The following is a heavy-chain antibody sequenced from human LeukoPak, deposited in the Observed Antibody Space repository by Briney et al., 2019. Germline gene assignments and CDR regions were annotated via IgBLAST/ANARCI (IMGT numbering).Heavy chain of an antibody. CDR3: ARDVGLSGYDLNDY. J-gene: IGHJ4*02. D-gene: IGHD5-12*01. CDR1: GVTFGTYW. V-gene: IGHV3-7*01. CDR2: IKYDGSEK. Sequence: AGSLRLSCVDSGVTFGTYWMTWVRQAPGKGLEWVADIKYDGSEKYYGDSVKSRFTVSRDNAKNSLYLQMNSLRAEDTAMYYCARDVGLSGYDLNDYWGQGTLVTVS.